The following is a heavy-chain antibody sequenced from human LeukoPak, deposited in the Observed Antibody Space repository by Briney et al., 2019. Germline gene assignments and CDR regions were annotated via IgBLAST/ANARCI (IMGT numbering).Heavy chain of an antibody. CDR3: ARADSGYEPFAY. CDR2: IYYSGTT. J-gene: IGHJ4*02. V-gene: IGHV4-59*01. D-gene: IGHD5-12*01. Sequence: SETLSLTCTVSGGSISSYYWSWIRQPPGKGLEWIGYIYYSGTTNYNPSVKSRVTISLDTSRNQFSLKMGSVTAADTAVYYCARADSGYEPFAYWGQGTLVTVSS. CDR1: GGSISSYY.